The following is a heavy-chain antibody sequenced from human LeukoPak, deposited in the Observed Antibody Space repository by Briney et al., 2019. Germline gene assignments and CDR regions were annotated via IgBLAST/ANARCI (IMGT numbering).Heavy chain of an antibody. D-gene: IGHD6-13*01. CDR2: ISSSSSYI. J-gene: IGHJ3*02. CDR3: ARDPIAAAGYDAFDI. CDR1: GFTFSSYS. V-gene: IGHV3-21*01. Sequence: GGSLRLSCAASGFTFSSYSMNWVRQAPGKGLEWVSSISSSSSYIHYADSVKGRFTISRDNAKNSLYLQMNSLRAEDTAVYYCARDPIAAAGYDAFDIWGQGTMVTVSS.